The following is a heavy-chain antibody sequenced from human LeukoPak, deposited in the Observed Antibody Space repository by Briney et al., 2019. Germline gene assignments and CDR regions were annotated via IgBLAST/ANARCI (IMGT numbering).Heavy chain of an antibody. V-gene: IGHV3-30*02. CDR1: GFTFSSDG. J-gene: IGHJ4*02. CDR2: IRYDGSNK. D-gene: IGHD3-10*01. Sequence: GGSLRLSCAAAGFTFSSDGMHWVRQAPGKGLGWVAFIRYDGSNKYYADSVKGRFTISRDNSKNTLYLQMNSLRAEDTAVYYCAKDASGGSGSYYTNWGQGTLVTVSS. CDR3: AKDASGGSGSYYTN.